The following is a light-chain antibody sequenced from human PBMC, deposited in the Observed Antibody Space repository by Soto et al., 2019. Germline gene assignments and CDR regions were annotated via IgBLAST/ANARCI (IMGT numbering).Light chain of an antibody. J-gene: IGKJ4*01. CDR3: QKHDTAPLT. V-gene: IGKV1-27*01. CDR2: TSS. Sequence: DIPMTQSPSSLSASVGDRVTITCRASQDISNFLSWYQQKPGKVPKLLIYTSSTLQSGVPSRFSGSGSGTDFTLTISSLQPEDVATYYCQKHDTAPLTFGGGTKVEIK. CDR1: QDISNF.